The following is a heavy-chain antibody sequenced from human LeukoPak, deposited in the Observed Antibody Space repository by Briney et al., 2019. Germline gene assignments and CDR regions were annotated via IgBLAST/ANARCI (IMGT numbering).Heavy chain of an antibody. CDR1: GGSIGSSSYY. Sequence: SETLSLTCTVSGGSIGSSSYYWGWIRQPPGKGLEWIGYIYYSGSTNYNPSLKSRVTISVDTSKNQFSLKLSSVTAADTAVYYCASQYCSGGSCPFKAWGQGTLVTVSS. CDR3: ASQYCSGGSCPFKA. D-gene: IGHD2-15*01. CDR2: IYYSGST. V-gene: IGHV4-61*05. J-gene: IGHJ5*02.